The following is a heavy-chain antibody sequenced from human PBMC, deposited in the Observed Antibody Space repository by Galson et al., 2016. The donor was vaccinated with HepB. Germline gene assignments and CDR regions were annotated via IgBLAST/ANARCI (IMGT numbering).Heavy chain of an antibody. CDR1: GGTLRNYA. CDR2: IIPMYGSA. V-gene: IGHV1-69*13. Sequence: SVKVSCKASGGTLRNYAISWVRQASGQGLEWMGGIIPMYGSANYAQKFQGRVTISADESTSTAYMELNSLRSEDTAVYYCARGGDTSGWYEILPWGQGTLVTVSS. CDR3: ARGGDTSGWYEILP. D-gene: IGHD6-19*01. J-gene: IGHJ5*02.